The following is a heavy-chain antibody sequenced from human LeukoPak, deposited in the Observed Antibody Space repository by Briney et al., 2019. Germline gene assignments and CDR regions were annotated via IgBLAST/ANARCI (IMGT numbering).Heavy chain of an antibody. Sequence: PGGSLRLSCAASGFTFSSNFMSWVRQAPGKGLEWVSVIYSDGNTYYADSVKGRFTIFRDNSKNTVYLQMNSLRAEDTAVYYCARSGSGWFDYWGQGTLVTVSS. V-gene: IGHV3-53*01. J-gene: IGHJ4*02. CDR3: ARSGSGWFDY. D-gene: IGHD6-19*01. CDR1: GFTFSSNF. CDR2: IYSDGNT.